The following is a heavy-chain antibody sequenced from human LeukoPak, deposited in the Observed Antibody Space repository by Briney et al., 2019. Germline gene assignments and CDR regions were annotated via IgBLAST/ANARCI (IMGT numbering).Heavy chain of an antibody. V-gene: IGHV3-23*01. D-gene: IGHD5-18*01. J-gene: IGHJ4*02. Sequence: GGSLRLSCAASGFTFSSYAMSWVRQAPGKGLEWVSAISGSGGSTYYADSVKGRFTISRDNSKNTLYLQMNSLRAEDTAVYYCAKAHIGYSYGGDFDYWGQGTLVTVSS. CDR3: AKAHIGYSYGGDFDY. CDR1: GFTFSSYA. CDR2: ISGSGGST.